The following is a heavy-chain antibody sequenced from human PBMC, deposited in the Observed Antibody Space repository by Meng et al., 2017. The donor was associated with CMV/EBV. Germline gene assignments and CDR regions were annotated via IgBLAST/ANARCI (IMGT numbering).Heavy chain of an antibody. CDR3: ARDDCSGGSCYGY. CDR1: GGSIRTSSFY. Sequence: GSLRLSCTVSGGSIRTSSFYWGWIRQPPGKGLEWIGNIYYNGITYYKPSLKSRVTISVDTSKNQFSLKLSSVTAADTAVYYCARDDCSGGSCYGYWGQGTLVTVSS. D-gene: IGHD2-15*01. J-gene: IGHJ4*02. V-gene: IGHV4-39*07. CDR2: IYYNGIT.